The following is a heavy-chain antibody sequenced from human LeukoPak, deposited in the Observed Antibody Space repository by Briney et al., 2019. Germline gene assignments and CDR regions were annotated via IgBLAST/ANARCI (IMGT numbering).Heavy chain of an antibody. CDR2: ISNDGGGT. D-gene: IGHD3-22*01. J-gene: IGHJ5*02. Sequence: GGSLRLSCAASGFTFNNYGLIWVRQAPGKGLEWVAAISNDGGGTMYATFVEGRFTISRDNSKNTLFLQMNSLRAEDTALYYCAKGSSGYFADLWGQGTLVTVSS. CDR1: GFTFNNYG. CDR3: AKGSSGYFADL. V-gene: IGHV3-23*01.